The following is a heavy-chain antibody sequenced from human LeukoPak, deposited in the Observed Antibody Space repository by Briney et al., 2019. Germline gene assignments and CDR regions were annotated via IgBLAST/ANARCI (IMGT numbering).Heavy chain of an antibody. J-gene: IGHJ4*02. CDR1: GFTFDDYA. D-gene: IGHD6-13*01. CDR3: AEDISVAAAEGGDFDY. V-gene: IGHV3-9*01. CDR2: ISWNSGSI. Sequence: GRSLRLSCAASGFTFDDYAMHWVRQAPGKGLEWVSGISWNSGSINYADSVKGRFTISRDNAKNSLYLQMNSLRPEDTALYYCAEDISVAAAEGGDFDYLGQGTLVTVSS.